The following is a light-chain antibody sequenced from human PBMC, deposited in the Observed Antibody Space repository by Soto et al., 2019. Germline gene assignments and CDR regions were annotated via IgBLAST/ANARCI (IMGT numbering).Light chain of an antibody. Sequence: QSVLTQPASVSGPAGQSITISCTGTSSDVGGYGAVSWYQQHPGKASKLMIYDFSNRPSGVSNRFSGSTSWNSASLTISGLHAEDDADYYCSSYTCSGSYVFGTGTKVTV. CDR3: SSYTCSGSYV. J-gene: IGLJ1*01. V-gene: IGLV2-14*01. CDR2: DFS. CDR1: SSDVGGYGA.